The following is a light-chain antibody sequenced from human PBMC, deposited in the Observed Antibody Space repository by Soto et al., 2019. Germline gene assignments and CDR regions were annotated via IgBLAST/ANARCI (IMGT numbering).Light chain of an antibody. Sequence: QSVLTQPASVSGSPGQSITISCSGTSSDVGGYNFVSWYKQHPGKAPKLMIFDVNNRPSGVSNRFSGSKSGNTASLTISGLQAEDEADYYCSSFTSRSTLVFGGGTQLTVL. J-gene: IGLJ2*01. CDR3: SSFTSRSTLV. CDR2: DVN. V-gene: IGLV2-14*03. CDR1: SSDVGGYNF.